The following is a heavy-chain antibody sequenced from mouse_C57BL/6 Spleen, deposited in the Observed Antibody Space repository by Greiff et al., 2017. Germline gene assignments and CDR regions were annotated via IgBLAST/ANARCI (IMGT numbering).Heavy chain of an antibody. CDR2: IDPDDGET. J-gene: IGHJ2*01. D-gene: IGHD3-2*02. V-gene: IGHV14-2*01. CDR3: ADSSGYVDY. Sequence: EVQLQQSGAELVKPGASVKLSCTASGFNFKDYYMHWVKQRTEQGLEWIGWIDPDDGETNYAPKFQGKATITADTTSNTAYLQVSRLSSEATTVDYGADSSGYVDYWGQGTTLTVSS. CDR1: GFNFKDYY.